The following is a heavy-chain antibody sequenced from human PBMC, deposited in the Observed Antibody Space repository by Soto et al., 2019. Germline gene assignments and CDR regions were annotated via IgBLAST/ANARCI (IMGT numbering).Heavy chain of an antibody. J-gene: IGHJ4*02. CDR3: ARAVGPYDY. Sequence: QVQLVESGGGVVQPGRSLRLSCAASGFAFSTYGIHWVRQAPGKGLEWVAVIWYDGSNKYYADSVKGRFTISRDNSKNTPYLQMESLRAEDTAVYYCARAVGPYDYWGQGTLVTVSS. D-gene: IGHD1-26*01. CDR2: IWYDGSNK. CDR1: GFAFSTYG. V-gene: IGHV3-33*01.